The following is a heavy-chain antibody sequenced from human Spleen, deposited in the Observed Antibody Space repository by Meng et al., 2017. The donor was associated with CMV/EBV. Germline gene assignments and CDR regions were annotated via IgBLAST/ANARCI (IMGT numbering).Heavy chain of an antibody. CDR2: IGTGGDT. CDR3: AKDMLGIAVAGWGY. V-gene: IGHV3-47*01. Sequence: GESLKISCAASGFAFSSYALHWVRRAPGKGLEWVSAIGTGGDTYYADSVMGRFTISRDNAKKSLYLHMNSLIAEDMAVYYCAKDMLGIAVAGWGYWGQGTLVTVSS. D-gene: IGHD6-19*01. J-gene: IGHJ4*02. CDR1: GFAFSSYA.